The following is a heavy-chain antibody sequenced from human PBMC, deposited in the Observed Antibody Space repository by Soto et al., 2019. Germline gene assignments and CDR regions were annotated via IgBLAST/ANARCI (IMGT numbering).Heavy chain of an antibody. D-gene: IGHD6-13*01. J-gene: IGHJ4*02. CDR1: GASTSRDDYY. V-gene: IGHV4-61*08. CDR2: IYYSGST. Sequence: SETLSLTCTVSGASTSRDDYYWSWIRQPPGKGLEWIGYIYYSGSTNYNPSLKSRVTISVDTSKNQFSLKLSSVTAADTAVYYCARRYSSSFDYWGQGTLVTVSS. CDR3: ARRYSSSFDY.